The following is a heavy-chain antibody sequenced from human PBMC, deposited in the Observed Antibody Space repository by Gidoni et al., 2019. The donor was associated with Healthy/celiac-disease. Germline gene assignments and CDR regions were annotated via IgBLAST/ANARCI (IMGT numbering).Heavy chain of an antibody. CDR1: GFNFDDYA. D-gene: IGHD1-26*01. CDR3: AKGQWELSRYYFDY. Sequence: EVQLVESGGGLVQLGRSLRLSCAASGFNFDDYAMHGVRQAAGKGLGWVSGISWNSGSIGYADSVKGRFTISRDNAKNSLYLQMNSLRAEDTALYYCAKGQWELSRYYFDYWGQGTLVTVSS. J-gene: IGHJ4*02. CDR2: ISWNSGSI. V-gene: IGHV3-9*01.